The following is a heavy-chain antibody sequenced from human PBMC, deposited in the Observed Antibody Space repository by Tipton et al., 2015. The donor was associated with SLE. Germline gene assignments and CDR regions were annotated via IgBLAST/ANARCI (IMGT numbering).Heavy chain of an antibody. CDR3: ARGGYVRPFDY. D-gene: IGHD3-10*02. J-gene: IGHJ4*02. CDR1: GGSISSGGYS. V-gene: IGHV4-30-2*01. CDR2: IYHSGST. Sequence: TLSLTCAVSGGSISSGGYSWSWIRQPPGKGLEWIGYIYHSGSTNYNPSLKSRVTISVDTSKNQFSLKLSSVTAADTAVYYCARGGYVRPFDYWGQGTLVTVSS.